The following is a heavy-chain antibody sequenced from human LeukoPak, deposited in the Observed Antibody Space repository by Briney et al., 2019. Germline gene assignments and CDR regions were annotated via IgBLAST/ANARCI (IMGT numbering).Heavy chain of an antibody. V-gene: IGHV3-66*03. J-gene: IGHJ5*02. CDR1: GFTVSNNY. CDR2: IYSRGST. CDR3: ARDYYGP. Sequence: GGSLRLSCVASGFTVSNNYMRWVRQAPGKGLEWVSSIYSRGSTSYVDSVKGRFTISRDNSKNTLFLQMNSLRVEDTAVYYCARDYYGPWGQGTLVTVSS. D-gene: IGHD3-22*01.